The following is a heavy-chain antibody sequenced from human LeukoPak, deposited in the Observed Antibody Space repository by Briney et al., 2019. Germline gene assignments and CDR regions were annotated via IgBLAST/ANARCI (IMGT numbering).Heavy chain of an antibody. D-gene: IGHD3-10*01. Sequence: PGRSLRLSCAASGFTFSSYAMHWVRQAPGKGLEGVAVISFDGTNKYYADSVKGRFTISRDNSKNTLYLQMNSLRAEDTAVYYCARDLDRFGSGSRGYFDYWGQGTLVTVSS. CDR1: GFTFSSYA. CDR3: ARDLDRFGSGSRGYFDY. V-gene: IGHV3-30-3*01. CDR2: ISFDGTNK. J-gene: IGHJ4*02.